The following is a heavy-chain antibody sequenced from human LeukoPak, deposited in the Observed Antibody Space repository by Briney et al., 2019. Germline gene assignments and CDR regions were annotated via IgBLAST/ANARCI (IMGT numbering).Heavy chain of an antibody. Sequence: SETLSLTCTVSGYSISSGYYWGWIRQPPGKGLEWIGSIYHSGSTYYNPSLKSRVTISVDTSKNQFSLKLSSVTAADTAVYYCASRLHYDILTGYFDYWGQGTLVTVSS. CDR3: ASRLHYDILTGYFDY. CDR1: GYSISSGYY. CDR2: IYHSGST. V-gene: IGHV4-38-2*02. J-gene: IGHJ4*02. D-gene: IGHD3-9*01.